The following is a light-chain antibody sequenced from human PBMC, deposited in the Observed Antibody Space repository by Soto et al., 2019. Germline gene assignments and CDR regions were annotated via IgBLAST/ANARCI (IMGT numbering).Light chain of an antibody. V-gene: IGLV1-44*01. Sequence: QSVLTQPPSASGTPGQRVTISCSGRSSNIGSNTVNWYQQLPGTAPKLLIYSNNQRPSGVPDRFSGSKSGTSASLAISGLQSEDEADYYCASWDDSLSGPVVFGGGTKLTVL. CDR2: SNN. CDR3: ASWDDSLSGPVV. CDR1: SSNIGSNT. J-gene: IGLJ2*01.